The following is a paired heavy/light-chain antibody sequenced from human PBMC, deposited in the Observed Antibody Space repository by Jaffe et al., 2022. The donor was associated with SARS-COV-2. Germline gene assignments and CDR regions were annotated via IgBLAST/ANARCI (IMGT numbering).Heavy chain of an antibody. V-gene: IGHV4-39*01. CDR1: GGSMSNSAYY. CDR2: FFYSGTT. CDR3: ARGTVTTCDDCFDS. J-gene: IGHJ5*01. Sequence: QLHLQESGPELVKPSETLSLTCTVSGGSMSNSAYYWGWIRQPPGRGLEWLGTFFYSGTTYYSPSLKSRVTMSVDTSKSQFSLKLTSVSAADTAIYFCARGTVTTCDDCFDSWGQGTLVTVSS. D-gene: IGHD4-4*01.
Light chain of an antibody. Sequence: QSVLTQPPSVSGAPGQRVTISCTGSSSNIGAGYDVHWYQQLPGTAPKLLIFDNNNRPSGVPDRFSGSKSGTSASLAISGLQAEDEADYYCQSHDNSLTGSLFGGGTKLTVL. CDR2: DNN. CDR3: QSHDNSLTGSL. V-gene: IGLV1-40*01. CDR1: SSNIGAGYD. J-gene: IGLJ3*02.